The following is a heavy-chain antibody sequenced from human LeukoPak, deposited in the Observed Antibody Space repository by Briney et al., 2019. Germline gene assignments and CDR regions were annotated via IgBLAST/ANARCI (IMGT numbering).Heavy chain of an antibody. Sequence: ASVKVSCKASGYTFTSYGISWVRQAPGQGLEWMGWISAYNGNTNYAQKLQGRVTMTTDTSTSTAYMELRSLRSDDTAVYYCARDPPTHSNKNKLDYWGQGTLVTVSS. J-gene: IGHJ4*02. V-gene: IGHV1-18*01. CDR1: GYTFTSYG. D-gene: IGHD1/OR15-1a*01. CDR3: ARDPPTHSNKNKLDY. CDR2: ISAYNGNT.